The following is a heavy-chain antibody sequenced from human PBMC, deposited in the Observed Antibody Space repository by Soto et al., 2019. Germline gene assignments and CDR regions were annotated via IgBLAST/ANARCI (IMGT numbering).Heavy chain of an antibody. D-gene: IGHD6-13*01. Sequence: GASVKVSCKASGYTFTSYAMHWVRQAPGQRLEWVGWINADNANTKYSPRFQGRVTITRDTPASTAYMELSSLRSEDTAVYYCAGDREQQLIRGYYYMDVWGRGTTVTVSS. CDR1: GYTFTSYA. CDR2: INADNANT. J-gene: IGHJ6*03. V-gene: IGHV1-3*01. CDR3: AGDREQQLIRGYYYMDV.